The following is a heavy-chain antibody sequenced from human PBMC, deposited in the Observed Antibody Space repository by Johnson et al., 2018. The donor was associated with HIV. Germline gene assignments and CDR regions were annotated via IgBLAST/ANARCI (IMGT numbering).Heavy chain of an antibody. J-gene: IGHJ3*02. Sequence: QVQLVESGGGVVQPGRSLRLSCAASGFTFSSYAMHWVRQAPGNGLEWAAFIRYDGSNKFFVDSVKGRFTISRDNSKNTLYLQMNSLRAEDTAVYYCVKDQTWGKEEGAYDIWGQGTMVTVSS. V-gene: IGHV3-30*02. CDR2: IRYDGSNK. CDR3: VKDQTWGKEEGAYDI. CDR1: GFTFSSYA. D-gene: IGHD7-27*01.